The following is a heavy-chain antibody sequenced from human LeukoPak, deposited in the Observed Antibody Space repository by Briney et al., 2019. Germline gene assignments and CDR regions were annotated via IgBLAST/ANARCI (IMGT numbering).Heavy chain of an antibody. V-gene: IGHV1-2*02. CDR3: AREGDLRGSGTYGMDV. J-gene: IGHJ6*02. Sequence: ASVKVSCKASGYTFTGYYMHWVRQAPGQGLEWMGWINPNSGGTNYAQKFQGMVTMTRDTSISTAYMELSRLRSDDTAVYYCAREGDLRGSGTYGMDVWGQGTTVTVSS. D-gene: IGHD1-14*01. CDR2: INPNSGGT. CDR1: GYTFTGYY.